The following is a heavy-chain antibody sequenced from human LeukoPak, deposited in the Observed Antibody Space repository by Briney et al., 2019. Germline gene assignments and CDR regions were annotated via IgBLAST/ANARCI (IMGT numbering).Heavy chain of an antibody. CDR3: ARPIDIAAADL. V-gene: IGHV1-2*07. J-gene: IGHJ4*02. D-gene: IGHD6-13*01. CDR2: INPNTGGT. CDR1: GYTFTGYY. Sequence: ASVKLSCTASGYTFTGYYMHWVRQAPGQGLEWMGSINPNTGGTDYAHKFQGRVTMTRDTSISTAYMEVNRLRSDDTAVYYCARPIDIAAADLWGQGTLVTVSS.